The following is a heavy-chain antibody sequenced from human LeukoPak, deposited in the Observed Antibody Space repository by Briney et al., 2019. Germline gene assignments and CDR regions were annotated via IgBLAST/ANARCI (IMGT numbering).Heavy chain of an antibody. D-gene: IGHD6-6*01. J-gene: IGHJ4*02. CDR3: ARPQTSDSSTASLGY. Sequence: GGSLRLSCAASGFPFSNYYMSWIRQAPGKGLEWISYIGSSGSTIYYADSVKGRFTISRDNAKNSLYLRMDSLRAADTAIYYCARPQTSDSSTASLGYWGQGTRVTVSS. CDR1: GFPFSNYY. CDR2: IGSSGSTI. V-gene: IGHV3-11*01.